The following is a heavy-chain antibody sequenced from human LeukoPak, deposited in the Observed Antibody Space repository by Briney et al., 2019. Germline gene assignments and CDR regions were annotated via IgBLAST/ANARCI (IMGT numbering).Heavy chain of an antibody. Sequence: PGGSLRLSCAASGFTFSSYGMHWVRQAPGKGLEWVAVIWSDGINKYYADSVKGRFTISRDNSKNTLYLQMNSLRAEDKAVYSCATRNFDDSGTYALGYWGQGTLVTVSS. V-gene: IGHV3-33*01. D-gene: IGHD3-10*01. CDR2: IWSDGINK. CDR1: GFTFSSYG. CDR3: ATRNFDDSGTYALGY. J-gene: IGHJ4*02.